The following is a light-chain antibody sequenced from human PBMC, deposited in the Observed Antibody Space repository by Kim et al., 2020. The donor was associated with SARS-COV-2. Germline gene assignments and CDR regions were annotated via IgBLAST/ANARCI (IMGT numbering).Light chain of an antibody. CDR3: ATWDDSLNGHVV. V-gene: IGLV1-44*01. CDR1: SSNIGSNT. J-gene: IGLJ2*01. CDR2: SSN. Sequence: ELTQPPSASGTPGQRVTISCSGSSSNIGSNTVNWYQQLPGTAPKLLIYSSNQRPSGVPDRFSGSESGTSASLAISGLQSEDEADYYCATWDDSLNGHVVFGGGTQLTVL.